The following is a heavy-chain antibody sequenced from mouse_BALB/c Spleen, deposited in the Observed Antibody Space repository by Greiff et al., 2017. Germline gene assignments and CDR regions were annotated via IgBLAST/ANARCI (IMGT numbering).Heavy chain of an antibody. Sequence: QVQLQQSGPELVKPGASVKMSCKASGYTFTDYVISWVKQRTGQGLEWIGEIYPGSGSTDYNQKFKGKATLTADKSSNTAYMQLSSLTSEDSAVYFCATWDEGEDYFDYWGQGTTLTVSA. CDR3: ATWDEGEDYFDY. J-gene: IGHJ2*01. D-gene: IGHD4-1*01. CDR1: GYTFTDYV. V-gene: IGHV1-77*01. CDR2: IYPGSGST.